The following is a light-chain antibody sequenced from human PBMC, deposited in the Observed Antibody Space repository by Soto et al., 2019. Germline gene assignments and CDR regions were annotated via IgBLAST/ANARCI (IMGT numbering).Light chain of an antibody. CDR1: QSVSSNY. J-gene: IGKJ1*01. CDR3: QQYDTSPRT. Sequence: EVMLTQSPGTLSLSPGERATLSCRASQSVSSNYLAWYQQKSGQAPRLLIYGASNRATGIPDRFSGSGSGTDLTLTVRRLEPEDVAVYYCQQYDTSPRTFGHGTKVEFK. V-gene: IGKV3-20*01. CDR2: GAS.